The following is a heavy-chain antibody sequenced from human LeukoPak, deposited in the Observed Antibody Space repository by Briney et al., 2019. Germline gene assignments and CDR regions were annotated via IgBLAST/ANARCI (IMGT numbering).Heavy chain of an antibody. CDR1: GGTFSNYA. CDR3: ARGRFGLLWFGELER. V-gene: IGHV1-69*13. D-gene: IGHD3-10*01. Sequence: GASVKVSCKTSGGTFSNYAISWVRQAPGQGLEYMGGIIPIFGTANYAQKFQVRVTITADESTRTAYMELSSLRSEDTAVSFCARGRFGLLWFGELERWGQGTLVTVSS. J-gene: IGHJ4*02. CDR2: IIPIFGTA.